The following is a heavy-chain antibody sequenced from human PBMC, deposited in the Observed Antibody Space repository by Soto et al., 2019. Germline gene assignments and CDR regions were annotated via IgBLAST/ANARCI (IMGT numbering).Heavy chain of an antibody. CDR1: SGSISSYY. Sequence: SETLSLTCTVSSGSISSYYWSWIRQPPGKGLEWIGYIYYSGSTNYNPSLKSRVTISVDTSKNQFSLKLSSVTAADTAVYYCATISFQYYYYGMDVWGQGTTVTVSS. V-gene: IGHV4-59*01. CDR3: ATISFQYYYYGMDV. CDR2: IYYSGST. J-gene: IGHJ6*02.